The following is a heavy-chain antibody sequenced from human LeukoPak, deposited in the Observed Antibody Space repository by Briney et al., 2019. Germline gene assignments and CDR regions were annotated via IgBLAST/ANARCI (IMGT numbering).Heavy chain of an antibody. Sequence: ASVKVSCKASGGTFSSYAISLVRQAPGQGLEWMGGIIPIFGTANYAQKFQGRVTITADESTSTAYMELSSLRSEDTAVYYCARSPGYSYEEGLDVCGKGTTVTVSS. D-gene: IGHD5-18*01. J-gene: IGHJ6*04. CDR3: ARSPGYSYEEGLDV. CDR2: IIPIFGTA. V-gene: IGHV1-69*13. CDR1: GGTFSSYA.